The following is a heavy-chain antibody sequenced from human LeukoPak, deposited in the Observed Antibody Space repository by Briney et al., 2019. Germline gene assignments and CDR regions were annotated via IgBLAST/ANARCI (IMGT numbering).Heavy chain of an antibody. V-gene: IGHV1-18*01. CDR2: INTYTGNT. D-gene: IGHD4-23*01. Sequence: ASVKVSCKASGYTFVNYGFSWVRQAPGQGLEWMGWINTYTGNTNYSQNFQGRVTMTTDASINTAYMELRSLRSDDTAVYYCARDFLFGGKSHDPKGIDSWGQGTLVTVSS. J-gene: IGHJ4*02. CDR1: GYTFVNYG. CDR3: ARDFLFGGKSHDPKGIDS.